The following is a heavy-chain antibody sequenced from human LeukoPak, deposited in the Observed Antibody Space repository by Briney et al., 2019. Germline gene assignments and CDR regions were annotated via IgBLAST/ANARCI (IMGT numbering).Heavy chain of an antibody. J-gene: IGHJ4*02. CDR2: INPNSGGT. Sequence: ASVKVSCKASGYTFTGYYTHWVRQAPGQGLEWMGWINPNSGGTNYAQKFQGRVTMTRDTSISTAYMELSRLRSDDTAVYYCAREDGHIVATGYWGQGTLVTVSS. CDR1: GYTFTGYY. V-gene: IGHV1-2*02. CDR3: AREDGHIVATGY. D-gene: IGHD5-12*01.